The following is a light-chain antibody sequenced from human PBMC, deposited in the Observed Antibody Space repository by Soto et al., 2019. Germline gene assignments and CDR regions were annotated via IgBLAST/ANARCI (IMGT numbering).Light chain of an antibody. J-gene: IGKJ1*01. CDR2: GAS. V-gene: IGKV1-39*01. Sequence: DIQMTQSPSSLSASVGDRVTITCRASQSISKYLNWYQQKPGKAPNPRIYGASTLYGGGPSRFSPGASRTEFTRRGSSLLPEDYAAYYRLLSHSARMFGQGTKVEI. CDR1: QSISKY. CDR3: LLSHSARM.